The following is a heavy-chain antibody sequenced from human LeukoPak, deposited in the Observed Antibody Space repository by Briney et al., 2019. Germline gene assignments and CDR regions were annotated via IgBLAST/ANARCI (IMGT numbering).Heavy chain of an antibody. CDR3: ASSRGDYYFDY. D-gene: IGHD2/OR15-2a*01. J-gene: IGHJ4*02. Sequence: PGGSLRLSCAASGFTVSSNYMSWVRQAPGKGLEWVSVIYSGGSTYYADSVKGRFTISRDNSKNTLYLQTNSLRAEDTAVYYCASSRGDYYFDYWGQGTLVTVSS. CDR1: GFTVSSNY. V-gene: IGHV3-53*01. CDR2: IYSGGST.